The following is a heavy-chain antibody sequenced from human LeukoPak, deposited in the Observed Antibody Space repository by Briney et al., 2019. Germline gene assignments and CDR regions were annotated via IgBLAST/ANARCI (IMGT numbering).Heavy chain of an antibody. J-gene: IGHJ6*02. V-gene: IGHV4-59*01. Sequence: SETLSLTCTVSGGSINSSYWSWLRQPPGKGLEWIGYIFYSGSINYNPSLKSRVTISVDTSKNQFSLKLSSVTAADTAVYYCARGLDIVATETDYYYYYGMDVWGQGTTVTVSS. CDR3: ARGLDIVATETDYYYYYGMDV. CDR1: GGSINSSY. D-gene: IGHD5-12*01. CDR2: IFYSGSI.